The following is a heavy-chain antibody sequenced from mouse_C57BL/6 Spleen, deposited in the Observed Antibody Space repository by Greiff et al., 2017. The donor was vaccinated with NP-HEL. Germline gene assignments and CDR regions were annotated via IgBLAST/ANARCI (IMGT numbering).Heavy chain of an antibody. D-gene: IGHD1-1*01. CDR2: ILPGGGST. Sequence: VKLQESGAELMKPGASVKLSCKATGYTFTGYWIEWVKQRPGHGLEWIGEILPGGGSTNYNEKFNGKATFTADTSAKPAYMQLSSLTTEDAAIYYCARSHYYGSSGWYFDVWGTGTTVTVSS. V-gene: IGHV1-9*01. CDR3: ARSHYYGSSGWYFDV. J-gene: IGHJ1*03. CDR1: GYTFTGYW.